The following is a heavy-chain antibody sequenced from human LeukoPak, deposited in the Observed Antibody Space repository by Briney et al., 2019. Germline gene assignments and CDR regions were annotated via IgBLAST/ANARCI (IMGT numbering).Heavy chain of an antibody. CDR1: GGSISSYY. J-gene: IGHJ4*02. V-gene: IGHV4-59*12. CDR2: IYYSGST. CDR3: ARDEWELLGVGIDY. D-gene: IGHD1-26*01. Sequence: SETLSLTCTVSGGSISSYYWSWIRQPPGKGLEWIGYIYYSGSTNYNPSLKSRVTISGDTSKNQVSLKVSSVTAADTAVYYCARDEWELLGVGIDYWGQGTLVTVSS.